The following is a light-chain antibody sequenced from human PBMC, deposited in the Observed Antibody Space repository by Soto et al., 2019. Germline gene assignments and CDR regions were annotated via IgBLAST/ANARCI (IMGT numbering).Light chain of an antibody. Sequence: EIVLTQSPATLSLSPGERATLSCRASESIESRYLAWYQQRPGQAPRLLIYGTSSRATGIPDRFSGSGSGTDLSLTISRLEPEDFAVYYCQQFGSSPGFTFGPGTKVDI. V-gene: IGKV3-20*01. J-gene: IGKJ3*01. CDR3: QQFGSSPGFT. CDR1: ESIESRY. CDR2: GTS.